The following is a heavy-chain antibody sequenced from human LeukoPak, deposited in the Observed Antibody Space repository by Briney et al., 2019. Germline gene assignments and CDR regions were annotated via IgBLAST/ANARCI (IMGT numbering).Heavy chain of an antibody. V-gene: IGHV3-21*01. D-gene: IGHD3-22*01. J-gene: IGHJ5*02. CDR3: ARGSYYYDSSHPFDP. Sequence: GGSLRLSCAASGFTFSSYSMNWVRQAPGKGLEWVSSIGSSSSYIYYADSVKGRFTISRDNAKNSLYLQMNSLRAEDTAVYYCARGSYYYDSSHPFDPWGQGTLVTVSS. CDR1: GFTFSSYS. CDR2: IGSSSSYI.